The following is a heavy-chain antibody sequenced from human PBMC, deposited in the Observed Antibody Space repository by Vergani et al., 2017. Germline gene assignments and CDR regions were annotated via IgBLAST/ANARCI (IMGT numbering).Heavy chain of an antibody. V-gene: IGHV3-23*01. CDR1: GFTFSSYA. CDR3: ANSPPPYIVVVPAAISDAFDI. D-gene: IGHD2-2*02. CDR2: ISGSGGST. Sequence: EVQLLESGGGLVQPGGSLRLSCAASGFTFSSYAMSWVRQAPGKGLEWVSAISGSGGSTYYADSVKGRFTIPRDNSKNTLYLQMNSLRAEETAVYYCANSPPPYIVVVPAAISDAFDIWGQGTMVTVSS. J-gene: IGHJ3*02.